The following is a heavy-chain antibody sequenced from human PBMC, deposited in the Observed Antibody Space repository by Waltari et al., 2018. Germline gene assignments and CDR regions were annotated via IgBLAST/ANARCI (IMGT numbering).Heavy chain of an antibody. J-gene: IGHJ6*02. V-gene: IGHV1-8*01. D-gene: IGHD5-18*01. CDR3: ARGIQLWVAYYYYGMDV. CDR2: MNPNRGNT. Sequence: QVQLVQSGAEVKKPGASVKVSCKASGSTFTIYDIYWVRQATGQGLEWMGWMNPNRGNTGYAQKFQGRVTMTRNTSISTAYMELSSLRSEDTAVYYCARGIQLWVAYYYYGMDVWGQGTTVTVSS. CDR1: GSTFTIYD.